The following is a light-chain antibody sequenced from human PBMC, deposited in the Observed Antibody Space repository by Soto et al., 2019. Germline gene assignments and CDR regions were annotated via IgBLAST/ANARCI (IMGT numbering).Light chain of an antibody. CDR2: AAS. V-gene: IGKV1-9*01. CDR1: QGISSY. Sequence: IQFTQSPSSLSAYLPARVTLTFRSSQGISSYLAWYQQKPGKAPKLLIYAASTLRSGVPSRFSGSGSATDFTLTINSLQPDDFATYSCKQLKTYPPTFGLGTKVDIK. CDR3: KQLKTYPPT. J-gene: IGKJ1*01.